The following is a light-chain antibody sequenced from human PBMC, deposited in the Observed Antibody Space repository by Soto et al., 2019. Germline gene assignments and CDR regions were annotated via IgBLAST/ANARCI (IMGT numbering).Light chain of an antibody. CDR3: QQYGSSLKT. CDR1: QSVTNNY. V-gene: IGKV3-20*01. J-gene: IGKJ1*01. Sequence: EIVLTQSPGTLSLSAGDRATLSCRASQSVTNNYLAWYQQRPGQAPRLLIYGASSRATGIPDRFSGSGSGTDFTLTISRLEPEDFAVYYCQQYGSSLKTFGQGTKVDIK. CDR2: GAS.